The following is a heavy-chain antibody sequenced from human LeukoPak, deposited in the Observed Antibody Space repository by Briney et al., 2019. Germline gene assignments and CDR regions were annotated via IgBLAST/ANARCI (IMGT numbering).Heavy chain of an antibody. D-gene: IGHD3-22*01. J-gene: IGHJ4*02. V-gene: IGHV3-66*01. CDR2: IYSGGSI. Sequence: GGSLRLSCVVSGFTVSINYMSWVRQAPGKGLECVSFIYSGGSIFYAESVKGRFTFSRANSNHTLYLQMNSLRAEDTAVYYCARGFSSHRVYYYFDFWGQGTLVTVSS. CDR1: GFTVSINY. CDR3: ARGFSSHRVYYYFDF.